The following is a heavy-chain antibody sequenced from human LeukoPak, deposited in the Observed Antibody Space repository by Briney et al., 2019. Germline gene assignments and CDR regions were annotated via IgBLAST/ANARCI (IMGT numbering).Heavy chain of an antibody. D-gene: IGHD6-13*01. CDR2: ISGSGGNT. J-gene: IGHJ4*02. CDR1: GFTFSDYY. V-gene: IGHV3-23*01. CDR3: AKLITAAGTDY. Sequence: GGSLRLSCAASGFTFSDYYMSWIRQAPGKGLEWVSVISGSGGNTYYADSVKGRFTISRDNSKNTLYLQMNSLRAEDTAVYYCAKLITAAGTDYWGQGTLVTVSS.